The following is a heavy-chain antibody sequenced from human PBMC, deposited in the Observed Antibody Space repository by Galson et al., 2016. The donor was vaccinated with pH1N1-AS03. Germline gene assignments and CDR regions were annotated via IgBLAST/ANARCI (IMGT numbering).Heavy chain of an antibody. J-gene: IGHJ3*01. Sequence: ETLSLTCVVSGGSISSSTWWSWVRQSPREGLEWIGEIYHSGSTNYNPSLKSRVSMSVDKSKNQFSLKLNSVTAADTAVYYCAAGRTNAFDFWGQGTKVTVSS. CDR3: AAGRTNAFDF. CDR1: GGSISSSTW. V-gene: IGHV4-4*02. D-gene: IGHD1-14*01. CDR2: IYHSGST.